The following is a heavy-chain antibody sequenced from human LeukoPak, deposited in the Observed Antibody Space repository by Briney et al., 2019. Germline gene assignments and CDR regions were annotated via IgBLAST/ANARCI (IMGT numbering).Heavy chain of an antibody. CDR2: ISGSGGST. CDR1: GFTFSSYA. V-gene: IGHV3-23*01. D-gene: IGHD3-10*01. CDR3: AKDLEKSYYYGSGLYY. J-gene: IGHJ4*02. Sequence: GGYLRLSCAASGFTFSSYAMSWVRQAPGKGLEWVSAISGSGGSTYYADSVKGRFTISRDNSKNTLYLQMNSLRAEDTAVYYCAKDLEKSYYYGSGLYYWGQGTLVTVSS.